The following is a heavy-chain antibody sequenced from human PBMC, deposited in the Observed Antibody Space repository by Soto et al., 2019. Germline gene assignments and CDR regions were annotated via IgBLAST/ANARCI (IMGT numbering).Heavy chain of an antibody. CDR3: AKDWGSSWYFDY. CDR2: ISWNSGSI. CDR1: GFTFDDYA. D-gene: IGHD6-13*01. Sequence: EVQLVESGGGLVQPGRSLRLSCADSGFTFDDYAMHWVRQAPGKGLEWVSGISWNSGSIGYADSVKGRFTISRDNAKNSLYLQMNSLRAEDTALYYCAKDWGSSWYFDYWGQGTLVTVSS. V-gene: IGHV3-9*01. J-gene: IGHJ4*02.